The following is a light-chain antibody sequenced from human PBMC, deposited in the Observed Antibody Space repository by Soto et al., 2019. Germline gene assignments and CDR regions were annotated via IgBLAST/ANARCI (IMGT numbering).Light chain of an antibody. Sequence: EIVMTQSPATLSVSPGERATPSCRASQSVSSNLAWYQQKPGQAPRLLIYGASTRATGIPARFSGSGSGTDFTLTISSLQPEDFVTYYCQQTYSTPITFGQGTRLEIK. V-gene: IGKV3-15*01. CDR1: QSVSSN. CDR3: QQTYSTPIT. CDR2: GAS. J-gene: IGKJ5*01.